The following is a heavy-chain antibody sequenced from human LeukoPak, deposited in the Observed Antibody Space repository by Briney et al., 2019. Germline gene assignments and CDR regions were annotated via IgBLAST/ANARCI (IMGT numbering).Heavy chain of an antibody. V-gene: IGHV3-23*01. D-gene: IGHD6-13*01. J-gene: IGHJ3*02. CDR2: ITGSGGST. Sequence: PGGSLRLSCAVSGIALSNYGMSWVRQAPGKGLEWVAGITGSGGSTNYADSVKGRFTISRDNPKNTLYLQMNSLRAEDTAVYYCARGGGQQQLVGTDAFDIWGQGTMVTVSS. CDR3: ARGGGQQQLVGTDAFDI. CDR1: GIALSNYG.